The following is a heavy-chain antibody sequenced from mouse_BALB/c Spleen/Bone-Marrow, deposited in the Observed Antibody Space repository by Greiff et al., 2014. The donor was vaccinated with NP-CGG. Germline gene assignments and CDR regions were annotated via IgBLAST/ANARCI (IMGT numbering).Heavy chain of an antibody. Sequence: VKLMESGAELVRPGASVKLSCGASGYTFTSYWVNWVKQRPGQGLEWIGNIYPSDSYTNYNQRFKDKATLTVDKSSSTAYMQLSSPTSEDSAVYYCTRYGNSHYYAMDYWGQGTSVTVSS. D-gene: IGHD1-1*01. CDR2: IYPSDSYT. V-gene: IGHV1-69*02. J-gene: IGHJ4*01. CDR1: GYTFTSYW. CDR3: TRYGNSHYYAMDY.